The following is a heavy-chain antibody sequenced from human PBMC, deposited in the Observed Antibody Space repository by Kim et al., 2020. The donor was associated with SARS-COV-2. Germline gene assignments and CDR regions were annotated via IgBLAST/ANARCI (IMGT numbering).Heavy chain of an antibody. CDR3: ARGTTRYSSGWYVGGAGDY. D-gene: IGHD6-19*01. CDR1: GYTFTSYG. Sequence: ASVKVSCKASGYTFTSYGISWVRQAPGQGLEWMGWISAYNGNTNYAQKLQGRVTMTTDTSTSTAYMELRSLRSDDTAVYYCARGTTRYSSGWYVGGAGDYWGEGTLVAFSS. J-gene: IGHJ4*02. V-gene: IGHV1-18*01. CDR2: ISAYNGNT.